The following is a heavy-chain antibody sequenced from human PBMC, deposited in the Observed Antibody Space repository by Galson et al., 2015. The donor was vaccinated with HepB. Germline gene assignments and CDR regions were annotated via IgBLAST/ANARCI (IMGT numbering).Heavy chain of an antibody. V-gene: IGHV3-53*01. CDR2: IYSGGST. J-gene: IGHJ6*03. Sequence: SLRLSCAASGFTVSSNYMSWVRQAPGKGLEWVSVIYSGGSTYYADSVKGRFTISRDNSKNTLYLQMNSLRAEDTAVYYCARGAAARYYYYYYMDVWGKGTTVTVSS. CDR1: GFTVSSNY. CDR3: ARGAAARYYYYYYMDV. D-gene: IGHD6-13*01.